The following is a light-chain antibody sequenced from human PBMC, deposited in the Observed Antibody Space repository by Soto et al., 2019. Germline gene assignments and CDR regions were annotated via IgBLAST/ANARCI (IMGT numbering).Light chain of an antibody. CDR1: QRVSTN. V-gene: IGKV3D-15*01. CDR3: QQYDKWPET. J-gene: IGKJ1*01. CDR2: GAS. Sequence: EVVMTQSPATVSVSPGERATLSCRASQRVSTNLAWYQQKPGQAPRLLIYGASGRATAIPARFSGSGSGTEFTLTISSLQSEDCAIYYCQQYDKWPETFGQGTKVEIK.